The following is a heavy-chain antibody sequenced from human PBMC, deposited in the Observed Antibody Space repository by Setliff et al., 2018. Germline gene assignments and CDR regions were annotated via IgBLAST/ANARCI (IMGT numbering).Heavy chain of an antibody. CDR2: APISGAT. V-gene: IGHV3-21*01. D-gene: IGHD2-15*01. J-gene: IGHJ3*02. Sequence: PGGSLRLSCAASGFTFNTYTMGWIRQAPGKGLEWVSTAPISGATFYTDSVKGRFTISRDNAKNSLFLQMNNLRAEDTAVYYCARQLVAATMRAFDIWGQGTMVTVSS. CDR3: ARQLVAATMRAFDI. CDR1: GFTFNTYT.